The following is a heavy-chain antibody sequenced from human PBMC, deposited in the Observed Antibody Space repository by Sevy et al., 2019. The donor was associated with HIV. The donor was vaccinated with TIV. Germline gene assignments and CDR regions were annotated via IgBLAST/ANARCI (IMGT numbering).Heavy chain of an antibody. CDR1: GFTFSNYG. J-gene: IGHJ6*03. CDR2: ISGSGTSS. D-gene: IGHD3-3*01. V-gene: IGHV3-23*01. Sequence: GGSLRLSCVASGFTFSNYGMSWVRQAPGKGLEWVSAISGSGTSSYYADSVKGRFTVSRATSKNTLYLQMNSLGADDTAVYYCARGGDFWSDSSYYYYMDGWGKGTTVTVSS. CDR3: ARGGDFWSDSSYYYYMDG.